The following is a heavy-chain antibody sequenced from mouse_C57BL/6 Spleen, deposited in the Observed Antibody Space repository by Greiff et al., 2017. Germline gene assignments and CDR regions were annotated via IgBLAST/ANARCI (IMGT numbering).Heavy chain of an antibody. J-gene: IGHJ2*01. CDR1: GFTFSSYG. CDR3: ARAYYSNSFDY. CDR2: ISSGGSYT. D-gene: IGHD2-5*01. V-gene: IGHV5-6*02. Sequence: DVMLVESGGDLVKPGGSLKLSCAASGFTFSSYGMSWVRQTPDKRLEWVATISSGGSYTYYPDSVKGRFTLSRDNAKNTLYLQMSSLKSEDTAMYYCARAYYSNSFDYWGQGTTLTVSS.